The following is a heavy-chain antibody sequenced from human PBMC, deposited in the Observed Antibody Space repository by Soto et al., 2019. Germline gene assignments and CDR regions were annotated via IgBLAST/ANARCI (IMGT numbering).Heavy chain of an antibody. CDR2: ISYDGSNK. CDR3: AKDLVFCSVGSCYSEYYYYGMDV. CDR1: WFTFSSYG. J-gene: IGHJ6*01. V-gene: IGHV3-30*18. Sequence: GGSLRLSCAASWFTFSSYGMHWLSQAPGKGLEWVAVISYDGSNKYYADSVNGRFTISRDNSKNTLDLQRNSLRAEDTAVYYCAKDLVFCSVGSCYSEYYYYGMDVWGQGTTVNVSS. D-gene: IGHD2-15*01.